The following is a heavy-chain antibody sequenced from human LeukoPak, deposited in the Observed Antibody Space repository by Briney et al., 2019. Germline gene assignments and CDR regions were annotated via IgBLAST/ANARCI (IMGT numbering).Heavy chain of an antibody. D-gene: IGHD3-9*01. CDR1: GYTFTSYY. Sequence: ASVKVSCKASGYTFTSYYMHWVRQATGQGLEWMGWMNPNSGNTGYAQKFQGRVTMTRNTSISTAYMELSSLRSEDTAVYYCARGRYYDILTGYSLTDYWGQGTLVTVSS. CDR3: ARGRYYDILTGYSLTDY. J-gene: IGHJ4*02. V-gene: IGHV1-8*02. CDR2: MNPNSGNT.